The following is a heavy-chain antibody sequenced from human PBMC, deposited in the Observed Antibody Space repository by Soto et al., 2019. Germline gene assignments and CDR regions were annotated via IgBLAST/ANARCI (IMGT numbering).Heavy chain of an antibody. Sequence: QVQLQESGPGLVKPSETLSLTCCVSGGSISGSYLSWIRQSPWKGLQWLSYVYYTGSTNYSPSLSRRVSISVDTSKNEFSLRLSSVTAADTDVYFCARSVAVPGAHIDYWGQGTQVTVSS. V-gene: IGHV4-59*01. CDR1: GGSISGSY. CDR3: ARSVAVPGAHIDY. J-gene: IGHJ4*02. D-gene: IGHD6-19*01. CDR2: VYYTGST.